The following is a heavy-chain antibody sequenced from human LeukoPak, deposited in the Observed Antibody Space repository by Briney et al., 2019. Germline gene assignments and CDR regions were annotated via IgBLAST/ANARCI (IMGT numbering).Heavy chain of an antibody. CDR3: ARADSFRRVWFDP. CDR2: IYPGDSDT. V-gene: IGHV5-51*01. Sequence: GESLKISCKASGYTFTSYWIGWVRQMPGKGLEWMGIIYPGDSDTTYSPSFQGQVTISADKSISTAYLQWSSLKASDTAMYYCARADSFRRVWFDPWGQGTLVTVSS. D-gene: IGHD2-15*01. J-gene: IGHJ5*02. CDR1: GYTFTSYW.